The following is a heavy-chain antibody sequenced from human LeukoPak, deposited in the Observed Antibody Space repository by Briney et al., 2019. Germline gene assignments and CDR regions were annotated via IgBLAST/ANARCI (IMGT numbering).Heavy chain of an antibody. J-gene: IGHJ4*02. CDR3: ARSLHISAPFDV. D-gene: IGHD2-21*01. CDR1: GGSISSNNYY. CDR2: LYYSGSA. V-gene: IGHV4-39*01. Sequence: SETLSLTCTVSGGSISSNNYYWGWIRQPPGKGLEWIGSLYYSGSAYYNPSLKSRVTISVDASKNQFSLRLSSVTAADTALYYCARSLHISAPFDVWGQGTLVTVSS.